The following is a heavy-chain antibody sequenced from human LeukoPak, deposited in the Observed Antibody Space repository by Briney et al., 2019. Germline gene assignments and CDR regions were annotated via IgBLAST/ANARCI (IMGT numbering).Heavy chain of an antibody. CDR1: GFTFSSYW. J-gene: IGHJ4*02. CDR3: ARGSSFDY. CDR2: TNRDGSST. D-gene: IGHD6-13*01. V-gene: IGHV3-74*01. Sequence: GGSLRLYCAASGFTFSSYWMHWVRQAPGKGPVWVARTNRDGSSTAYADSVKGRFTISGDNSKSTLYLQMNSLRPEDTAVYYCARGSSFDYWGQGTLVTVSS.